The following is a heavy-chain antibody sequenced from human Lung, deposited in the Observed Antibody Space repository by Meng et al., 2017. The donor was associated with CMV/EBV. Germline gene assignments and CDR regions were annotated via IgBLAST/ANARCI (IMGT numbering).Heavy chain of an antibody. CDR1: TFTFSSFI. J-gene: IGHJ6*02. CDR3: ARALGRFGELPYYYYGMDV. V-gene: IGHV3-30*03. Sequence: SCAASTFTFSSFIIHWVRQAPGRGLEWVTVVSHDGTNEYYADSVNGRFTCSRDNSRRILYLQMNSLRAEDTAVYYCARALGRFGELPYYYYGMDVWGQGXTVTVSS. D-gene: IGHD3-10*01. CDR2: VSHDGTNE.